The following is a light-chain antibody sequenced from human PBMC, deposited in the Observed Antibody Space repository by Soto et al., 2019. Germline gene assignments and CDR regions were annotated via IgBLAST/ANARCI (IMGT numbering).Light chain of an antibody. J-gene: IGKJ1*01. CDR3: QQRTNWPWT. CDR1: QSVGSY. CDR2: DTS. V-gene: IGKV3-11*01. Sequence: IVLTQSPGTLSLSPGERATLSCRASQSVGSYFAWYQQKPGQTPRLLIYDTSYRATGIPARFSGSGSGTDFALTISGLEPEDFAVYYCQQRTNWPWTFGQGTKVDIK.